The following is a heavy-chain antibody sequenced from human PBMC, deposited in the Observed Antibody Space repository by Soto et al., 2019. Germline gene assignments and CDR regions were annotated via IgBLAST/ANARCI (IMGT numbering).Heavy chain of an antibody. CDR3: ARPLVAPVAGPYYYGMDV. D-gene: IGHD6-19*01. Sequence: QPGGSLRLSCTASGFTFNSYGFNWVRQAPGKGLEWVAVIWYDGNTKYYADSVKGRFTISRDNLRSTVYLQMNSLTAEDTAVYYCARPLVAPVAGPYYYGMDVWGQGTTVTVS. J-gene: IGHJ6*02. V-gene: IGHV3-33*01. CDR2: IWYDGNTK. CDR1: GFTFNSYG.